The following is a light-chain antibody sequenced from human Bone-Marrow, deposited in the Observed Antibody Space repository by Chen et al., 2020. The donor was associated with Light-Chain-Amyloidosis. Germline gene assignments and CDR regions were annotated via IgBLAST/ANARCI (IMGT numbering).Light chain of an antibody. J-gene: IGLJ2*01. CDR2: DVS. V-gene: IGLV2-14*03. CDR1: SSDVGGYNY. CDR3: SAYTSSSTLQGV. Sequence: QSALTQPASVSGSPGQSFTISCTGTSSDVGGYNYVFWYQQHPGKAPKLMIYDVSNRPCGVSTRFSGSKSGNTSSLTISGLQAEDEADYYCSAYTSSSTLQGVFGGGTKLTVL.